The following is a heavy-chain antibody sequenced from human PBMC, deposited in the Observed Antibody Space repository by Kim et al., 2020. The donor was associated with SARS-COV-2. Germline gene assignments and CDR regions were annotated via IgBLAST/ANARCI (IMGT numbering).Heavy chain of an antibody. Sequence: ASVKVSCKASGYTFTSHPMNWVRQAPGQRLEWMGWINTNTGNPTYAQGFTGHFVFSLDTSFSTAYLQISSLEAEDTAVYYCARDGSDYDRTDYWGQGTLVTVSS. J-gene: IGHJ4*02. CDR1: GYTFTSHP. CDR2: INTNTGNP. V-gene: IGHV7-4-1*02. D-gene: IGHD3-22*01. CDR3: ARDGSDYDRTDY.